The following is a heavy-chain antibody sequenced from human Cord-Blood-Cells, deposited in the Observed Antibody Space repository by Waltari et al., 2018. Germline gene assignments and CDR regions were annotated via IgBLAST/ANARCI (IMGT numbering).Heavy chain of an antibody. CDR2: INPRGGST. J-gene: IGHJ3*02. D-gene: IGHD2-2*01. CDR3: ARPKSTVDAFDI. Sequence: QVQLVQSGAEGKTPGDSVKVSCKAAGYTFPTYSMDWVGKAPGQGLEWMGIINPRGGSTIYAQKFQGRVTMTRDTSTSTVYMELSSLRSEDTAVYYCARPKSTVDAFDIWGQGTMVTVSS. V-gene: IGHV1-46*03. CDR1: GYTFPTYS.